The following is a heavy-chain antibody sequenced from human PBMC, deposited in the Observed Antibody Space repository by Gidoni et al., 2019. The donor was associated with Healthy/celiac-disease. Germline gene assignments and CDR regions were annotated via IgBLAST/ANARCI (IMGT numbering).Heavy chain of an antibody. Sequence: EVQLVESGGGLVQPGGSLRLSCAVSGFTFSSYWMSWVRQAPGKGLEWVANIKQDGSEKYYVDSVKGRFTISRDNAKNSLYLQMNSLRAEDTAVYYCARDRYSGYDNFDYWGQGTLVTVSS. J-gene: IGHJ4*02. CDR1: GFTFSSYW. CDR3: ARDRYSGYDNFDY. D-gene: IGHD5-12*01. CDR2: IKQDGSEK. V-gene: IGHV3-7*03.